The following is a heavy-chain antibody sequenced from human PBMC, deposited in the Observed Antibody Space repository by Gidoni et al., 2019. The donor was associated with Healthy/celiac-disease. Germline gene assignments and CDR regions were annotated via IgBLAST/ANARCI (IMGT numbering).Heavy chain of an antibody. Sequence: QVQLVESGGGVVQPGRSLRLSCAASGFTFSSYGMHWVRQAPGKGLEWVAVIWYDGSNKYYADSVKGRFTISRDNSKNTLYLQMNSLRAEDTAVYYCARVYDFWSGYPRLFSHYYYYGMDVWGQGTTVTVSS. J-gene: IGHJ6*02. D-gene: IGHD3-3*01. CDR1: GFTFSSYG. V-gene: IGHV3-33*01. CDR2: IWYDGSNK. CDR3: ARVYDFWSGYPRLFSHYYYYGMDV.